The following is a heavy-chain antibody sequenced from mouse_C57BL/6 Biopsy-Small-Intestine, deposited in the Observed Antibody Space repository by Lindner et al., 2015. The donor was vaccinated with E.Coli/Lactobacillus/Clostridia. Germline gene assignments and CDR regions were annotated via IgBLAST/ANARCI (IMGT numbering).Heavy chain of an antibody. J-gene: IGHJ2*01. CDR2: IYPGGGYT. D-gene: IGHD2-1*01. CDR1: GYTFTNYW. Sequence: VQLQESGAELVRPGTSVKMSCKASGYTFTNYWIGWAKQRPGHGLEWIGDIYPGGGYTNYNEKFKGKATLTADKSSSTAYMQFSSLTSEDSAIYYCAREGNDYFDYWGQGTTLTVSP. CDR3: AREGNDYFDY. V-gene: IGHV1-63*01.